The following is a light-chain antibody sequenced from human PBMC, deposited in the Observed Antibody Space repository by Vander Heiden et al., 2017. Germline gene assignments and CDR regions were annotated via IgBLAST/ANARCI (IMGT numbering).Light chain of an antibody. CDR3: GTGDNSLNGWE. J-gene: IGLJ3*02. Sequence: QSVLTHPPSVSAAPGQQVTSACSGGTSNVGSNSVSWYQQLPGTAAKLHIYDHKKRPGGIPERFTDSKSGTSASLSISGLQTGDEADYYCGTGDNSLNGWEFGGKTKLTVL. CDR2: DHK. CDR1: TSNVGSNS. V-gene: IGLV1-51*02.